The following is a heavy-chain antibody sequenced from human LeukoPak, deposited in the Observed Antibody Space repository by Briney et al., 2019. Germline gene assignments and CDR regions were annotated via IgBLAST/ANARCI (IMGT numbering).Heavy chain of an antibody. CDR1: GGSISSYY. Sequence: TASETLSLTCTVSGGSISSYYWSWIRQPPGKGLEWIGYIYYSGSTNYNPSLKSRVTISVDTSKNQFSLKLSSVTAADTAVYYCARRASSGWYRHDWYFDLWGRGTLVTVSS. J-gene: IGHJ2*01. D-gene: IGHD6-19*01. V-gene: IGHV4-59*08. CDR2: IYYSGST. CDR3: ARRASSGWYRHDWYFDL.